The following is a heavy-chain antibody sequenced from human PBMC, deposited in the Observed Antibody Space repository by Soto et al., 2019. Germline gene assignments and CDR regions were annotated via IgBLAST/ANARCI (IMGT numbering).Heavy chain of an antibody. Sequence: LILSCAASGFTLSSYAMHWVRQAPDKGLEWVAVISYDGSNKYYADSVKGRFTISRDNSKNTLYLQMNSLRAEDTAVYYCARENPTSYYYGMDVWGQGTTVTV. CDR1: GFTLSSYA. D-gene: IGHD2-2*01. J-gene: IGHJ6*02. CDR3: ARENPTSYYYGMDV. V-gene: IGHV3-30-3*01. CDR2: ISYDGSNK.